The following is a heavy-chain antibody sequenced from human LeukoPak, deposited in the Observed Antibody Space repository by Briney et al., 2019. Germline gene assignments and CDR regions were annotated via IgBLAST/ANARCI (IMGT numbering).Heavy chain of an antibody. CDR3: ARRSQWLVQGAFDI. J-gene: IGHJ4*02. CDR1: GFTFSSYS. CDR2: ISSSSSYI. Sequence: GGSLRLSCAASGFTFSSYSMNWVRQAPGKGLEWVSSISSSSSYIYYADSVKGRFTISRDNAKNSLYLQMNSLRAEDTAVYYCARRSQWLVQGAFDIWGQGTLVTVSS. D-gene: IGHD6-19*01. V-gene: IGHV3-21*01.